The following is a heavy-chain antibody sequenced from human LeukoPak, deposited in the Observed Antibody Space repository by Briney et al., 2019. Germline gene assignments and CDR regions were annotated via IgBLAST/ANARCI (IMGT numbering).Heavy chain of an antibody. CDR3: AKQKKYYDILTGYFYYYYMDV. V-gene: IGHV3-30*02. CDR2: IRYDGSNK. CDR1: GFTFSSYG. J-gene: IGHJ6*03. D-gene: IGHD3-9*01. Sequence: PGGSLRLSCAASGFTFSSYGMHWVRQAPGKGLEWVAFIRYDGSNKYYADSVKGRFTISRDNSKNTLYLQMNSLRAEDTAVYYCAKQKKYYDILTGYFYYYYMDVWGKGTTVTISS.